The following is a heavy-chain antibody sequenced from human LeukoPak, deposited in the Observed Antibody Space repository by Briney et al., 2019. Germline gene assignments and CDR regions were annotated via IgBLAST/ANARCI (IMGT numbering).Heavy chain of an antibody. J-gene: IGHJ3*02. CDR3: ARAKRNAFDI. V-gene: IGHV3-30*02. CDR1: GFTFSSYG. Sequence: GGSLRLSCAASGFTFSSYGMHWVRQAPGKGLEWVAFIRYDGSNKYYADSVKGRFTISRDNSKNTLYLQMNSLRAEDTAVYYCARAKRNAFDIWGQGTMVTVSS. CDR2: IRYDGSNK.